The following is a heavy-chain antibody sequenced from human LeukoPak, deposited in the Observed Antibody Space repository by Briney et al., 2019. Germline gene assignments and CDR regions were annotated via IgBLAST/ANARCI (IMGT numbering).Heavy chain of an antibody. CDR2: ISGSGGST. Sequence: GGSLRLSCAASGFTFSSYAMSWVRQAPGKGLEWVSAISGSGGSTYYADSVKGRFTISRDNSKNTQYLQMNSLRAEDTAVYYCAKDYCSSGSCYYDYWGQGTLVTVSS. CDR3: AKDYCSSGSCYYDY. J-gene: IGHJ4*02. CDR1: GFTFSSYA. V-gene: IGHV3-23*01. D-gene: IGHD2-15*01.